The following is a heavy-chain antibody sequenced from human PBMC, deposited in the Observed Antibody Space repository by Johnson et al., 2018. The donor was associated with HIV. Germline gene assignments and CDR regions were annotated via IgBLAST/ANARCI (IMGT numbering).Heavy chain of an antibody. CDR2: IPDDRSNK. D-gene: IGHD6-19*01. J-gene: IGHJ3*02. CDR1: RFTFSSYG. V-gene: IGHV3-30*18. CDR3: AKDREWLVPTPLDAFDI. Sequence: QVQLVESGGGVVQPRRSLRLSCAASRFTFSSYGMPWFRQAPAKGLEWVAAIPDDRSNKSYADSVQGRFTISRDNSKNTLYLQMNSLRAEDTAVYYCAKDREWLVPTPLDAFDIWGQGTMVTVSS.